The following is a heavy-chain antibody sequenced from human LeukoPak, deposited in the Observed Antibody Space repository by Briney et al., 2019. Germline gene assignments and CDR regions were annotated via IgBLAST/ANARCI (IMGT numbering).Heavy chain of an antibody. CDR1: GGSISSYY. Sequence: SETLSLTCTVSGGSISSYYWSWIRQPPGKGLEWNGYIYYSGSTNYNPSLKSRVTISVDTSKNQFSLKLSSVTAADTAVYYCARRSAIEFDLWGRGTLVTVSS. J-gene: IGHJ2*01. CDR2: IYYSGST. V-gene: IGHV4-59*08. D-gene: IGHD1-26*01. CDR3: ARRSAIEFDL.